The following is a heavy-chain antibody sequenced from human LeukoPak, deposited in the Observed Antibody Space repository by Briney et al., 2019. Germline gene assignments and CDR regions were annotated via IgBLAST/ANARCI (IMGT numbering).Heavy chain of an antibody. Sequence: GGSLRLSCAASGFTFSSYAMHWVRQAPGKGLEWVAVISYDGSNKYYADSVKGRFTISRDNSKNALYLQMNSLRAEDTAVYYCARARRGCSSTSCYGGNFDYWGQGTLVTVSS. CDR3: ARARRGCSSTSCYGGNFDY. CDR1: GFTFSSYA. J-gene: IGHJ4*02. CDR2: ISYDGSNK. D-gene: IGHD2-2*01. V-gene: IGHV3-30-3*01.